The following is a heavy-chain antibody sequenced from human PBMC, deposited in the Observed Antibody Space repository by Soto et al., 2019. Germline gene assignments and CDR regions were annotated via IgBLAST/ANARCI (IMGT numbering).Heavy chain of an antibody. CDR2: INPNSGGT. CDR3: ARAGDGSGSYYNPWGYYYYYGMDV. Sequence: ASVKVSCKASGYTFTGYYMHWVRQAPGQGLEWMGWINPNSGGTNYAQKFQGWVTMTRDTSISTAYMELSRLRSDDMAVYYCARAGDGSGSYYNPWGYYYYYGMDVWGQGTTVTVSS. CDR1: GYTFTGYY. D-gene: IGHD3-10*01. J-gene: IGHJ6*02. V-gene: IGHV1-2*04.